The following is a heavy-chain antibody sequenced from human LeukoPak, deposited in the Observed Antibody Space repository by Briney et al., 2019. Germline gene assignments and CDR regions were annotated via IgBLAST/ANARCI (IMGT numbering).Heavy chain of an antibody. CDR2: ISSSSSYI. CDR3: ARWLQTGAADY. CDR1: GFIFSSYS. J-gene: IGHJ4*02. D-gene: IGHD5-24*01. Sequence: GGSLRLSCAASGFIFSSYSMNWVRQAPGKGLEWVSSISSSSSYIYYADSVKGRFTISRDNAKNSLYLQMNSLRAEDTAVYYCARWLQTGAADYWGQGTLVTVSS. V-gene: IGHV3-21*01.